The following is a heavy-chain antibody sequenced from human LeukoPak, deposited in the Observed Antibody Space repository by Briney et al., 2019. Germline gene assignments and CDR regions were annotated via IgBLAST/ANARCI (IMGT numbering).Heavy chain of an antibody. D-gene: IGHD6-19*01. Sequence: SETLSLTCTVSGGSISSGDYYWSWIRQPPGKGLEWIGYIYYSGSTYYNSSLKSRVTISVDTSKNQFSLKLSSVTAADTAVYYCARDLAGSGYDAFDIWGQGTMVTVPS. J-gene: IGHJ3*02. CDR1: GGSISSGDYY. CDR3: ARDLAGSGYDAFDI. CDR2: IYYSGST. V-gene: IGHV4-30-4*08.